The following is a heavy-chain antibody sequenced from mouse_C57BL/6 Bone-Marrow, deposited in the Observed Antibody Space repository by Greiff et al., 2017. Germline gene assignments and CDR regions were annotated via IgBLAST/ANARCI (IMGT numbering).Heavy chain of an antibody. V-gene: IGHV1-7*01. CDR3: ARTGGIYYDYQQTPYYYAMDY. CDR2: INPSSGYT. CDR1: GYTFTSYW. Sequence: VKLQESGAELAKPGASVKLSCKASGYTFTSYWMHWVKQRPGQGLEWIGYINPSSGYTKYNQKFKDKATLTADKSSSTAYMQLSSLTYEDSAVYYCARTGGIYYDYQQTPYYYAMDYWGQGTSVTVSS. J-gene: IGHJ4*01. D-gene: IGHD2-4*01.